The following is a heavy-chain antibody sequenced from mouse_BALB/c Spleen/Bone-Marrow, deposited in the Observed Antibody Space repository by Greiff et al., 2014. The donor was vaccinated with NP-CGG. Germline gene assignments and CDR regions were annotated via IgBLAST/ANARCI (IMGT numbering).Heavy chain of an antibody. J-gene: IGHJ3*01. CDR2: ISGGGSYT. CDR3: ARHAYYDQTEVSFVY. V-gene: IGHV5-9-2*01. CDR1: GYSFNSYG. D-gene: IGHD2-4*01. Sequence: EVKLVESGGGLVKSGGSLKLSCAASGYSFNSYGMSWVRQTPEKRLEWVATISGGGSYTSYPDSVKGRFTISRDNAKNNLYLQLSSLRPEDTALYYCARHAYYDQTEVSFVYWGQGTLVTVSA.